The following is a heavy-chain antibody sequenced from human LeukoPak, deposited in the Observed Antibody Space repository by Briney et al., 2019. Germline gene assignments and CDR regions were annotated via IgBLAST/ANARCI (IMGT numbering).Heavy chain of an antibody. CDR3: ARIQAVGVPVAIDAYYSYGMDV. V-gene: IGHV1-69*06. Sequence: SVKVSCKASGYTFTGYYMHWVRQAPGQGLEWMGGIIPIFGTANYAQKFQGRVTITADRSTSTAYMELSSLRSEDTAVYYCARIQAVGVPVAIDAYYSYGMDVWGQGTAVTVSS. CDR1: GYTFTGYY. D-gene: IGHD2-2*02. CDR2: IIPIFGTA. J-gene: IGHJ6*02.